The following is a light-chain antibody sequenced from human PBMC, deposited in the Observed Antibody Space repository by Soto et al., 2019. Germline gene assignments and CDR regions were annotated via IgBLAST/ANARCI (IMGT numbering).Light chain of an antibody. CDR2: WAS. Sequence: DIVMTQSPDSLAVSLGERATINCKSSQSVLYSSNNKNYLAWYQQKPGQPPKLLIYWASTRESGVPDRFSGSGSAKDFTLTISSLQAEDVAVYYCQQYYRPWTFGQGTKVEIK. CDR1: QSVLYSSNNKNY. CDR3: QQYYRPWT. V-gene: IGKV4-1*01. J-gene: IGKJ1*01.